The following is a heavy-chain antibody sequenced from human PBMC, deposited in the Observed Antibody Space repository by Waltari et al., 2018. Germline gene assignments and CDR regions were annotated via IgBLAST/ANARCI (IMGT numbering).Heavy chain of an antibody. CDR2: SNHSGST. D-gene: IGHD6-6*01. J-gene: IGHJ4*02. CDR3: ARHVGQPYSSSFDY. Sequence: QVQLQQWGAGLLKPSETLSLTCAVYGGSFSGYYWSWIRQPPGKGLEWIGESNHSGSTNYNPSLKSRVTISVDTSKNQFSLKLSSVTAADTAVYYCARHVGQPYSSSFDYWGQGTLVTVSS. CDR1: GGSFSGYY. V-gene: IGHV4-34*01.